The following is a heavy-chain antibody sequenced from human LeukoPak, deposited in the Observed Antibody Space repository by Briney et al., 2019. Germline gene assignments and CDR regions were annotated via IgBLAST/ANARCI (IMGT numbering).Heavy chain of an antibody. CDR2: ISSSSSTI. CDR3: ARDQTPHYYGSSGYYRNDAFDI. CDR1: EFTFSSYS. J-gene: IGHJ3*02. Sequence: PGGSLRLSCAASEFTFSSYSMNWVRQAPGKGLEWVSYISSSSSTIYYADSVKGRFTISRDNAKNSLYLQMNSLRDEDTAVYYCARDQTPHYYGSSGYYRNDAFDIWGQGTMVTVSS. V-gene: IGHV3-48*02. D-gene: IGHD3-22*01.